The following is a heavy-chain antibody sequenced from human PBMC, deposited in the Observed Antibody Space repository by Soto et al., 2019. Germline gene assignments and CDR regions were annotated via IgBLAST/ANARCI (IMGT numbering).Heavy chain of an antibody. CDR3: ARGPESGDF. V-gene: IGHV3-30*04. Sequence: QVQLVESGGGVVQPGRSLRLSCATSGFTFSTFSMHWVLQAPGKGLEWVAHISYDGSEKDYADSVKGRFTISRDNSDNTLFLQMNSLTSEDTGVYYCARGPESGDFWGQGTLVTVPS. CDR1: GFTFSTFS. D-gene: IGHD1-26*01. J-gene: IGHJ4*02. CDR2: ISYDGSEK.